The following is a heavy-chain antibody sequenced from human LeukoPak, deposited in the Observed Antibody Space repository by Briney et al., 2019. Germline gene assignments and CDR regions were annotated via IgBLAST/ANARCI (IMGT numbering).Heavy chain of an antibody. D-gene: IGHD6-13*01. J-gene: IGHJ4*02. V-gene: IGHV3-48*01. CDR3: ARGTGSSSLGY. CDR2: ISSSSSTI. CDR1: GFTFSSYA. Sequence: GSLRLSCAASGFTFSSYAMNWVRQAPGKGLEWVSYISSSSSTIYYADSVKGRFTISRDNAKNSLFLQMNSLRAEDTAVCYCARGTGSSSLGYWGQGTLVTVSS.